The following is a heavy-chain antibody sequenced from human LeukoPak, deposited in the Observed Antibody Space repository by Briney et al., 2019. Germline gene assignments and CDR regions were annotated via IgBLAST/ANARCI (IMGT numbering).Heavy chain of an antibody. CDR3: ARDEVGAAH. CDR1: GGSFSVYY. D-gene: IGHD1-26*01. Sequence: SETLSLTCAVYGGSFSVYYWSWIRQPPGKGLEWIGEINHSGNINYNPSLKSRVTISIDTSKNQFSLKLSSVTAADTAVYYCARDEVGAAHWGRGTLVTVSS. V-gene: IGHV4-34*01. CDR2: INHSGNI. J-gene: IGHJ4*02.